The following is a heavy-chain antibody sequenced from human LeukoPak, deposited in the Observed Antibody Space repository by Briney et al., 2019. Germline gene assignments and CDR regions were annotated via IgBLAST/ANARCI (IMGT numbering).Heavy chain of an antibody. CDR2: IDWDDDN. Sequence: ESGPALVRPTQTLALTCTFSGFSLSTSGMRVSWIRQPPGKALEWLARIDWDDDNFYSTSQKTRLTISKDTSKNQVVLTMTNMDPVDTATYYCARTYDGTYFDCWGQGTLVTVSS. D-gene: IGHD3-16*01. J-gene: IGHJ4*02. CDR1: GFSLSTSGMR. CDR3: ARTYDGTYFDC. V-gene: IGHV2-70*04.